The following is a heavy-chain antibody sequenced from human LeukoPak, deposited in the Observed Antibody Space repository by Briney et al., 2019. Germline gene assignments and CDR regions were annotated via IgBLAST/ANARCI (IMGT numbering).Heavy chain of an antibody. Sequence: PGRSLRLSCTASGFTFYDYAMSWFRQAPAKGLERVGFIRSKAYSGTTEYAASVKGRFTISRDDSKSIAYLQMNSLKTEDTAVYYCTRAQYYDFWSGYYMDVWGKGTTVTVSS. D-gene: IGHD3-3*01. CDR3: TRAQYYDFWSGYYMDV. V-gene: IGHV3-49*03. CDR1: GFTFYDYA. CDR2: IRSKAYSGTT. J-gene: IGHJ6*03.